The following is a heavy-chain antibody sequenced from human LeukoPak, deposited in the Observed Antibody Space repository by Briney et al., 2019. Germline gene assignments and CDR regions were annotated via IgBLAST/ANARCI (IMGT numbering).Heavy chain of an antibody. J-gene: IGHJ4*02. V-gene: IGHV3-23*01. Sequence: PGGSLRLSCAASGFTFSSYGMHWVRQAPGKGLEWVSAISGSGGSTYYADSVKGRFTISRDNSKNTLYLQMNSLRAEDTAVYYCAKDLMPYDFWSGYSFDYWGQGTLVTVSS. D-gene: IGHD3-3*01. CDR1: GFTFSSYG. CDR2: ISGSGGST. CDR3: AKDLMPYDFWSGYSFDY.